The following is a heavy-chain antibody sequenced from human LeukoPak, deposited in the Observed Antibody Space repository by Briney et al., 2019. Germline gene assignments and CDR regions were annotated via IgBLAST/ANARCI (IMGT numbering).Heavy chain of an antibody. D-gene: IGHD3-3*01. CDR1: GFTFSSYA. Sequence: GGSLRLSCAASGFTFSSYAMSRVRQAPGKGLEWVSAISGSGGSTYYADSVKGRFTISRDNSKNTLYLQMNSLRAEDTAVYYCAKGWITIFGVVIGALDIWGLGTMVTVSS. CDR2: ISGSGGST. V-gene: IGHV3-23*01. CDR3: AKGWITIFGVVIGALDI. J-gene: IGHJ3*02.